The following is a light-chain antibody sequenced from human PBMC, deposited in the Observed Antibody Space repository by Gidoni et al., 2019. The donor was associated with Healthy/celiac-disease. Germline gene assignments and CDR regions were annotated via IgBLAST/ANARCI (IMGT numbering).Light chain of an antibody. J-gene: IGKJ2*01. CDR2: GAS. Sequence: TSQSPATLSVSPGDRATLSCRASQSVSSNLAWYQQKPGQAPRLLIYGASTRATGIPARFSGSGSGTEFTLTISSLQSEDFAAYYCQQYNSWPPPFXXXTKLEIK. V-gene: IGKV3-15*01. CDR1: QSVSSN. CDR3: QQYNSWPPP.